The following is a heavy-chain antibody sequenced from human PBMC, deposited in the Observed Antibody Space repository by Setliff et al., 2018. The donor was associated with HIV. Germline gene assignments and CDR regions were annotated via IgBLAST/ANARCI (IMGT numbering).Heavy chain of an antibody. CDR1: GYTFTTYG. D-gene: IGHD4-17*01. Sequence: ASVKVSCKASGYTFTTYGMNWVRQAPGQGLEWMGWINTQTGSPTYAQAFTGRFVFSVDTSVTTAYLQISGLKADDTAVYYCARALYGEYGGDLNWLDPWGQGTLVTVSS. CDR3: ARALYGEYGGDLNWLDP. V-gene: IGHV7-4-1*02. J-gene: IGHJ5*02. CDR2: INTQTGSP.